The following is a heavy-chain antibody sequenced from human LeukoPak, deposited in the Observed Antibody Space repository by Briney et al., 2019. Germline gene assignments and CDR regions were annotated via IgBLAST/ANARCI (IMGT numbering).Heavy chain of an antibody. D-gene: IGHD6-6*01. J-gene: IGHJ5*02. CDR1: GGSISSSSYY. Sequence: SETLSLTCTVSGGSISSSSYYWGWIRQPPGKGLEWIGSIYYSGSTYYNPSLKSRVTISVDTSKNQFSLKLSSVTAADTAVYYCARDRGGSSRGSWFDPWGQGTLVTVSS. CDR2: IYYSGST. CDR3: ARDRGGSSRGSWFDP. V-gene: IGHV4-39*07.